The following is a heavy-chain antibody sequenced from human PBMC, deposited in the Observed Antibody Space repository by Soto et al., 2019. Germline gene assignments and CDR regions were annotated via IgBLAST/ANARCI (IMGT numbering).Heavy chain of an antibody. CDR2: ISQSEGT. D-gene: IGHD4-4*01. J-gene: IGHJ4*02. CDR3: ARGLDHSKIGY. CDR1: GGSLSDYY. Sequence: SETLSLTCAVNGGSLSDYYMSWIRQSPGKGLEWIGEISQSEGTNYNPSLKSRVTMSRDLSKNQFSLRLNSVTDADSAVYYCARGLDHSKIGYWGPGTLVTVSS. V-gene: IGHV4-34*01.